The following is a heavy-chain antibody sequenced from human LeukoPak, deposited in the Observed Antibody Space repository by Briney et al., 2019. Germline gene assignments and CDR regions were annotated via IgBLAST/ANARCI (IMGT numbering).Heavy chain of an antibody. D-gene: IGHD3-22*01. CDR1: GFTFSSYG. CDR3: AKDAPRYYYDSSGMD. J-gene: IGHJ4*02. Sequence: GGSLSLSCAASGFTFSSYGMHWVRQAPGKGLEWVAFIRLDGSNKYYADSVKGRFTVSRDNSKNTLYLQMNSLRAEDTAVYYCAKDAPRYYYDSSGMDWGQGTLVTVSS. CDR2: IRLDGSNK. V-gene: IGHV3-30*02.